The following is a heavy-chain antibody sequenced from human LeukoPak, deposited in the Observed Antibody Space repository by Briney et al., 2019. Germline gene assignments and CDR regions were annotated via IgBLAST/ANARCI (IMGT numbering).Heavy chain of an antibody. J-gene: IGHJ6*02. CDR3: AKDQPLRYFDWLSSDYYYYYGMDV. V-gene: IGHV3-23*01. Sequence: PGGSLRLSCAASGSTFSSYAMSWVRQAPGKGLEWVSAISGSGGSTYYADSVKGRFTISRDNSKNTLYLQMNSLRAEDTAVYYCAKDQPLRYFDWLSSDYYYYYGMDVWGQGTTVTVSS. CDR2: ISGSGGST. CDR1: GSTFSSYA. D-gene: IGHD3-9*01.